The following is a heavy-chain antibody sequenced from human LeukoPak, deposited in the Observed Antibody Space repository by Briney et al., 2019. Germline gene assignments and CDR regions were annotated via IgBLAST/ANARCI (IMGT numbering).Heavy chain of an antibody. CDR2: IIPIFGTA. V-gene: IGHV1-69*13. D-gene: IGHD3-22*01. CDR3: ARDPAYGDSSGYYPSFDY. J-gene: IGHJ4*02. CDR1: GGTFSSYA. Sequence: SVKVSCKASGGTFSSYAISWVRQAPGQGLERMGGIIPIFGTANYAQKFQGRVTITADESTSTAYMELSSLRSEDTAVYYCARDPAYGDSSGYYPSFDYWGQGTLVTVSS.